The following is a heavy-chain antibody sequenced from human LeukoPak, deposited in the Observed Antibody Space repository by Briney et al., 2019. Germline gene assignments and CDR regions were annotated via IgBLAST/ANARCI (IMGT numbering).Heavy chain of an antibody. CDR1: GFTFSTYN. CDR3: ARPRVPDS. J-gene: IGHJ4*02. V-gene: IGHV3-21*01. Sequence: GGSLRLSCAASGFTFSTYNMNWVRQAPGKGLEWVSSITTSGSYIYYADSVKGRFTISRDNAKNSLYLQMNSLRAEDTAVYYCARPRVPDSWGQGTLVIVSS. CDR2: ITTSGSYI.